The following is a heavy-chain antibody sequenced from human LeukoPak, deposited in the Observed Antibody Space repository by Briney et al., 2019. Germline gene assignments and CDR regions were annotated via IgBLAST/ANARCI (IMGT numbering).Heavy chain of an antibody. Sequence: GESLKISCKGSGYTFTTYSLGWGRQKPGEGLELMGIIYPGDSDTRYSPSFQGQVTISADKSISTAYLQWSSLKASDSAMYYCARRTAAPGAFDIWGQGTMVTVSS. CDR1: GYTFTTYS. CDR3: ARRTAAPGAFDI. CDR2: IYPGDSDT. J-gene: IGHJ3*02. D-gene: IGHD2-2*01. V-gene: IGHV5-51*01.